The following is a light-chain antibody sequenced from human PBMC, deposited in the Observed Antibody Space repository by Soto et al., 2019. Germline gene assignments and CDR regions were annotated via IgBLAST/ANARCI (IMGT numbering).Light chain of an antibody. J-gene: IGKJ1*01. CDR1: QSVSSY. Sequence: EIVLTQSPATLSLSPGERANLSCRASQSVSSYLAWYQQKPGQAPRLLIYGASNRATGIPDRFSGSGSGTDFTLTISRLEPEDFAVYYCQQYGRSGTFGQGTKVDIK. V-gene: IGKV3-20*01. CDR3: QQYGRSGT. CDR2: GAS.